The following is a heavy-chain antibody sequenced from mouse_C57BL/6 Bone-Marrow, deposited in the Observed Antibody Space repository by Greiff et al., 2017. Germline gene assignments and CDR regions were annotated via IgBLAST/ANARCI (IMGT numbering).Heavy chain of an antibody. Sequence: EVQRVESGGGLVKPGGSLKLSCAASGFTFSSYAMSWVRQTPDKRLEWVATISDGGSYTYYPDNVKGRFTISRDNAKNNLYLQMSHLKSEDTAMYYCARGLYYYGRSYFADWGQGTLVTVSA. D-gene: IGHD1-1*01. J-gene: IGHJ3*01. CDR2: ISDGGSYT. CDR3: ARGLYYYGRSYFAD. V-gene: IGHV5-4*01. CDR1: GFTFSSYA.